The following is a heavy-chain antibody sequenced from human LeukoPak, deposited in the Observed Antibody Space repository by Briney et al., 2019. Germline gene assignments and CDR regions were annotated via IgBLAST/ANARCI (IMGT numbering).Heavy chain of an antibody. J-gene: IGHJ5*02. V-gene: IGHV2-5*02. CDR2: INWDDQK. D-gene: IGHD3-22*01. Sequence: SGPTLVNPTPPLTLTCTFSGFSLTTSGVGVGWIRQPPGKALEWLALINWDDQKVYSPSLQSRLSITKDTSKNQVVLTMTNVDPVDTATYYCAHRRDSSGYQYRYWFAPWGQGTPVTVSS. CDR1: GFSLTTSGVG. CDR3: AHRRDSSGYQYRYWFAP.